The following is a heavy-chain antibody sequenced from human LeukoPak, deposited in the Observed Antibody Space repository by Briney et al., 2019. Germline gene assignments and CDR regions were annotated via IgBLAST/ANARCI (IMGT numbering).Heavy chain of an antibody. CDR3: ASKNCSGGSCYSRDAFDI. Sequence: SETLSLTCAVYGGSFSGYYWSWIRQPPGKGLEWIGEINHSGSTNYNPSLKSRVTISVDTSKNQFSLKLSSVTAADTAVYYCASKNCSGGSCYSRDAFDIWGQGTMVTVSS. D-gene: IGHD2-15*01. CDR1: GGSFSGYY. V-gene: IGHV4-34*01. CDR2: INHSGST. J-gene: IGHJ3*02.